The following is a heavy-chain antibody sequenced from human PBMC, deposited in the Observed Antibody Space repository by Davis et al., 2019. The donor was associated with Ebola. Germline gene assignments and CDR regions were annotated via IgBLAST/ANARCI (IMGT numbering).Heavy chain of an antibody. CDR1: GGSVSSGGHY. D-gene: IGHD6-19*01. CDR3: ARDWYSSGWYNWFDP. Sequence: SETLSLTCTVSGGSVSSGGHYWSWIRQPPGKGLEWIAYIYYSGSTHYNPSLKSRATISVDTSRNQFSLKLSSVTAADTAVYYCARDWYSSGWYNWFDPWGQGTLVTVSS. V-gene: IGHV4-61*08. J-gene: IGHJ5*02. CDR2: IYYSGST.